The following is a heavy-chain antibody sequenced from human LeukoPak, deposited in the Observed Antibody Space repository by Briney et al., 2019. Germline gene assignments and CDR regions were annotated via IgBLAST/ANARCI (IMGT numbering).Heavy chain of an antibody. D-gene: IGHD5-24*01. CDR3: ARASFQRWLQLGGD. CDR1: GFTFSHHW. Sequence: GGSLRLSCAASGFTFSHHWMNWVRQASGEGLKWVATINQDGSEKHYVDSVKGRFIISRDNAKNSLFLQMNSLRDEDTAVYYCARASFQRWLQLGGDWGQGTLVTVSS. V-gene: IGHV3-7*01. CDR2: INQDGSEK. J-gene: IGHJ4*02.